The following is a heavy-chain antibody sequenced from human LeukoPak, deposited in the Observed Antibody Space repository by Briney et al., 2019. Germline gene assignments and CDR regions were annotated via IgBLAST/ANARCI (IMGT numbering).Heavy chain of an antibody. CDR2: ISWNGGSI. V-gene: IGHV3-9*03. D-gene: IGHD2-2*01. J-gene: IGHJ4*02. CDR3: AKGGCSSTSCYEGFDY. CDR1: GFTFDDYA. Sequence: GRSLRLSCAASGFTFDDYAMHWVRQAPGKGLEWVSRISWNGGSIGYADSVKGRFTISRDNAKNSLYLQMNSLRAEDMALYYCAKGGCSSTSCYEGFDYWGQGALVTVSS.